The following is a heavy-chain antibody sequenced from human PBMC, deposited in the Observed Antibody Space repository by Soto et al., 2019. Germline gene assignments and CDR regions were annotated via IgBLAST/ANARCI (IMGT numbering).Heavy chain of an antibody. CDR2: TRNSGGA. V-gene: IGHV4-4*02. D-gene: IGHD6-19*01. Sequence: QVQLQESGPGLVKPSGTLSLTCAVSGGSVFSSNWWSWVRLPPGKGLEWIGETRNSGGANYNPSLMSRVTITVDRSRNHIFLELSSVTAADTAVYYCASHLVMAGTRGFDHWGLGTPVTVSS. CDR3: ASHLVMAGTRGFDH. CDR1: GGSVFSSNW. J-gene: IGHJ4*02.